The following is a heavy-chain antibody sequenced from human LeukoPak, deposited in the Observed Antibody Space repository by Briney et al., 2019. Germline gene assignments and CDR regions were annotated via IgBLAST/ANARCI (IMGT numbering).Heavy chain of an antibody. CDR2: ISYDGSNK. Sequence: GGSLRLSCAASGFTFSSYGMHWVRQAPGKGLEWVAVISYDGSNKHYADSVKGRFTISRDNSKNTLYLQMNSLRAEDTAVYYCAKVYGFWSGFDYWGQGTLVTVSS. CDR1: GFTFSSYG. V-gene: IGHV3-30*18. D-gene: IGHD3-3*01. J-gene: IGHJ4*02. CDR3: AKVYGFWSGFDY.